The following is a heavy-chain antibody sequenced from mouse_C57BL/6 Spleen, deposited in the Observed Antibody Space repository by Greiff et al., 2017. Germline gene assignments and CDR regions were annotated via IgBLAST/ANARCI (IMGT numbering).Heavy chain of an antibody. D-gene: IGHD1-1*01. J-gene: IGHJ1*03. CDR1: GYTFTSYW. V-gene: IGHV1-50*01. CDR3: ARWWGSSYGYFDV. CDR2: IDPSDSYT. Sequence: VQLQQPGAELVKPGASVKLSCKASGYTFTSYWMQWVKQRPGQGLEWIGEIDPSDSYTNYNQKFKGKATLTVDTSSSTAYMQLSSLTSEDSAVYYCARWWGSSYGYFDVWGTGTTVTVSS.